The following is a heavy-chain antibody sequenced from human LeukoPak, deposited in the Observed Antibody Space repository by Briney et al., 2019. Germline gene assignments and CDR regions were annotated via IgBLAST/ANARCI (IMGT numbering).Heavy chain of an antibody. V-gene: IGHV4-59*08. Sequence: SETLSLTCTVSGGSISTHYWSWIRQPPGKGLEWSGFLYYSGSTNYNPSLKSRVTISVDTSKNQFSLQLNSVTAADTAMYYCASGYSCSWHHAFDIWGQGTMVTVSS. CDR3: ASGYSCSWHHAFDI. D-gene: IGHD6-13*01. CDR2: LYYSGST. J-gene: IGHJ3*02. CDR1: GGSISTHY.